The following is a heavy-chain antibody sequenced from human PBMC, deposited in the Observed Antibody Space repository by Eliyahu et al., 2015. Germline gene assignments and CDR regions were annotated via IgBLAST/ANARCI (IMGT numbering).Heavy chain of an antibody. D-gene: IGHD3-3*01. V-gene: IGHV4-34*01. CDR3: ASTVFGVVINPHYFDY. CDR2: INHSGTT. CDR1: NGSSSGYF. Sequence: QVQLQQWGAGLLKPSETLSVSCAVYNGSSSGYFWSWIRQPPGKGLEWIGEINHSGTTNYNPSLQSRVTISIDRSKNQFSLKLKSATAADTAVYYCASTVFGVVINPHYFDYWGRGTPVTVSS. J-gene: IGHJ4*02.